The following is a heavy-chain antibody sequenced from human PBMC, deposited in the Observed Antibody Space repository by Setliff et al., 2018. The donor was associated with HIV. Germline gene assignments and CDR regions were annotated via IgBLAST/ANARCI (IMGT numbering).Heavy chain of an antibody. CDR2: IFGSGVT. V-gene: IGHV4-4*07. CDR1: GGAIINYD. Sequence: KPSETLSLTCNVSGGAIINYDWTWVRQPAGKGLEWIGRIFGSGVTNYNTSLESRLTMSLDTSRNHLSLRLRSVTAADTAIYYCARDNHGFPVDWGQGTLVTVSS. D-gene: IGHD5-12*01. J-gene: IGHJ4*02. CDR3: ARDNHGFPVD.